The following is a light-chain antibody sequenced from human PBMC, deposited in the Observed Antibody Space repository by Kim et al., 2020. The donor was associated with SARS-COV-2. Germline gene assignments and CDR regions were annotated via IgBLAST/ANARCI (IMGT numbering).Light chain of an antibody. CDR1: QSVSSY. CDR3: QYHGYL. V-gene: IGKV3-20*01. Sequence: EIVLTQSPGTLSLSPGERATLSCRASQSVSSYLAWYQQRPGQAPRLLIYYASSRASGIPDRFSGSGSGTDFTLTISRLEPEDFAVYYCQYHGYLFGQGTRLEI. CDR2: YAS. J-gene: IGKJ5*01.